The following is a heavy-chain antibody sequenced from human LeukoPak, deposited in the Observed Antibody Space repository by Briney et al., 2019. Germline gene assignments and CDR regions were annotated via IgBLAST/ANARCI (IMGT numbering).Heavy chain of an antibody. Sequence: GGSLRLSCAASGFTFSRYWMSWVRQAPGKGLEWVANIKQDGSEKDYVDSAKGRFSISRENAKNSLYLQINSLTAEDTAVYYCARESFAARWDWGQGTLVTVSS. D-gene: IGHD6-6*01. CDR2: IKQDGSEK. V-gene: IGHV3-7*01. J-gene: IGHJ4*02. CDR3: ARESFAARWD. CDR1: GFTFSRYW.